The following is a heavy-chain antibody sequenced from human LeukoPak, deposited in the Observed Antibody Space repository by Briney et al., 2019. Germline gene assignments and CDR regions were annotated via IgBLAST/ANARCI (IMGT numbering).Heavy chain of an antibody. CDR3: VRESSGGGSQFSYFDY. D-gene: IGHD2-15*01. Sequence: SETLSLTCTVSGYSISSGYYWGWIRQPPGKGLEWIGSIYHSGSTYYNPSLKSRVTISVDTSKNQFSLKLSSVTAADTAVYYCVRESSGGGSQFSYFDYWGQGTLVTVSS. J-gene: IGHJ4*02. CDR1: GYSISSGYY. CDR2: IYHSGST. V-gene: IGHV4-38-2*02.